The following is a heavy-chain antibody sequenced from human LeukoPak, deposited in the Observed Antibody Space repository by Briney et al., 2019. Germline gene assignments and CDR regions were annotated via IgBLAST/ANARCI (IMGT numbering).Heavy chain of an antibody. V-gene: IGHV3-33*01. CDR3: ARELPYYYYGMDV. J-gene: IGHJ6*02. CDR2: IWYDGSNK. CDR1: GFTFSSYG. Sequence: PGRSLRLSCAASGFTFSSYGMHWVRQAPGKGLEWVVVIWYDGSNKYYADSVKGRFTISRDNSKNTLYLQMNSLRAEDTAVYYCARELPYYYYGMDVWGQGTTVTVSS. D-gene: IGHD1-26*01.